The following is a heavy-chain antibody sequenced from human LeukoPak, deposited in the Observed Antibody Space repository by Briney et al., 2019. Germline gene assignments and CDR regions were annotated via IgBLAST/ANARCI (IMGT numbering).Heavy chain of an antibody. V-gene: IGHV3-74*01. J-gene: IGHJ4*02. CDR1: GNYW. D-gene: IGHD5-18*01. CDR2: INSDGSWT. Sequence: GGSLRLSCAASGNYWMHWVRQVPGKGLVWVSHINSDGSWTSYADSVKGRFTISRDNAKTSLYLQMNSLRAEDTAVYYCARSLWPEDYWGQGTLVTVSS. CDR3: ARSLWPEDY.